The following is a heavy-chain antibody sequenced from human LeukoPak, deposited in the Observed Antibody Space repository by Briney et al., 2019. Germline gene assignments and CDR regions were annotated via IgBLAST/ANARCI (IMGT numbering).Heavy chain of an antibody. V-gene: IGHV3-64*01. CDR3: ARSPTSGYSYAFFDY. CDR2: ISSNGGST. CDR1: GFTFSSYA. J-gene: IGHJ4*02. D-gene: IGHD5-18*01. Sequence: GSLRLSCAASGFTFSSYAMHWVRQAPGEGLEYVSAISSNGGSTNYANSVKGRFTISRDNSKNTLYLQMGSLRAEDMAVYYCARSPTSGYSYAFFDYGGEGTLVTVPS.